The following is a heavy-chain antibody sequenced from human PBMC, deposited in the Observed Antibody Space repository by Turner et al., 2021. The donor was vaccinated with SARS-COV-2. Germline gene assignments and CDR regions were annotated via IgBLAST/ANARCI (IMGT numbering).Heavy chain of an antibody. J-gene: IGHJ3*02. Sequence: QLVESGGGLVKPGGSLRLSCAASGFTFSTYSMNWVRQAPGKMLEWVSSISRLCSYIHSADSVKRRFTISSANAYTSLYLQCTRLTHAWTGEYYCARDRTHLRFETLRADNDACDIWGHATMVNVSS. CDR3: ARDRTHLRFETLRADNDACDI. CDR2: ISRLCSYI. D-gene: IGHD3-3*01. CDR1: GFTFSTYS. V-gene: IGHV3-21*01.